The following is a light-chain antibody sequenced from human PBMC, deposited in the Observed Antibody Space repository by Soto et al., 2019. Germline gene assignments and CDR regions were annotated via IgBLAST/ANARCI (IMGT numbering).Light chain of an antibody. Sequence: DIQMTQSPSSLSASVGDRVTITCRASQSISSYLNWYQQKPGKAPKLLIYAASSLQSGVPSRFRGSGSGTDFTLTISSLQPEDFATYYCPQSYSTPLTFGPGTKVDIK. CDR1: QSISSY. CDR3: PQSYSTPLT. V-gene: IGKV1-39*01. CDR2: AAS. J-gene: IGKJ3*01.